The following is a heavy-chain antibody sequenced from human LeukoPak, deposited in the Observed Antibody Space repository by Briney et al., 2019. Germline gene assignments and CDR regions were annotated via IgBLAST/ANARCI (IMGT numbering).Heavy chain of an antibody. D-gene: IGHD2-21*02. CDR2: ISYDGSNK. V-gene: IGHV3-30*18. Sequence: GRSLRLSCAASEFTFSSYGMHWVRQAPGKGLEWMAAISYDGSNKYYADSVKGRFTISRDNSRNTVYLQMNSLRAEDTAVYYCAKPSLRGGDCHFDSWGQGTLVTVSS. CDR3: AKPSLRGGDCHFDS. CDR1: EFTFSSYG. J-gene: IGHJ4*02.